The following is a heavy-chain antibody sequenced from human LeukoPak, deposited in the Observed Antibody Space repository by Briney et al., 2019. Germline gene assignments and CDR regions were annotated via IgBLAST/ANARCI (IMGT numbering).Heavy chain of an antibody. CDR2: INHSGST. J-gene: IGHJ4*02. D-gene: IGHD1-14*01. V-gene: IGHV4-34*01. CDR3: ATAEKKTIRYFDY. Sequence: PSETLSLTCAVYGGSFSGYYWSWIRQPPGKGLEWIGEINHSGSTNYNPSLKSRVTISVDTSKNQFSLKLSSVTAADTAVYNCATAEKKTIRYFDYWGQGTLVTVSS. CDR1: GGSFSGYY.